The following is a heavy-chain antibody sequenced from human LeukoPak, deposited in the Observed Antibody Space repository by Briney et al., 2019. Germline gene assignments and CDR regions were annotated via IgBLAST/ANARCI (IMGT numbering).Heavy chain of an antibody. V-gene: IGHV4-39*07. CDR3: ARVPGHTAMASYNWFDP. D-gene: IGHD5-18*01. J-gene: IGHJ5*02. CDR2: IYYSGST. CDR1: GGSISSSSYY. Sequence: SETLSLTCTVSGGSISSSSYYWGWIRHPPGKGLEWIGSIYYSGSTYYNPSLKSRVTISVDTSKNQFSLKLSSVTAADTAAYYCARVPGHTAMASYNWFDPWGQGTLVTVSS.